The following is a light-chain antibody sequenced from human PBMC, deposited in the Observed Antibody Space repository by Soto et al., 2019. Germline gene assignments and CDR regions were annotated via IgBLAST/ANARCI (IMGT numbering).Light chain of an antibody. CDR1: QSVSSNF. CDR2: GAS. CDR3: QQYGSMLT. J-gene: IGKJ4*01. V-gene: IGKV3-20*01. Sequence: EIVLTQSPGTLSLSPGERATLSCRASQSVSSNFLAWYQQQPGQAPRLLIYGASSRATGITDRFSGSGSGTDFTLTISRLEPEDFAVYYCQQYGSMLTFGGGTKVEIK.